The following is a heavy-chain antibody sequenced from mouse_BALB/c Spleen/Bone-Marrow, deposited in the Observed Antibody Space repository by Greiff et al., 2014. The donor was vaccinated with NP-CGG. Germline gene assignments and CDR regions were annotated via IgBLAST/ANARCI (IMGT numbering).Heavy chain of an antibody. CDR3: TRARPGDFAY. J-gene: IGHJ3*01. CDR1: GYTFTNYY. V-gene: IGHV1S81*02. CDR2: INPSNGGP. Sequence: QVQLQQSGAELVKPGASVKLSCKASGYTFTNYYMYWVKQRPGQGLEWIGEINPSNGGPNFNEKFKSKATLTVDKSSSTAYMQLSSLTSEDSAVYYCTRARPGDFAYWGQGTLVTVSA.